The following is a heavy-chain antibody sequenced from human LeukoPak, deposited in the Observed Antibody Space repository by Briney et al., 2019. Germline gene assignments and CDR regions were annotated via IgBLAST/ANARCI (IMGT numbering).Heavy chain of an antibody. CDR2: IKQDGSEK. D-gene: IGHD3-10*01. CDR1: GFTFSSYW. Sequence: PGGSLRLSCAASGFTFSSYWMSWVRQAPGKGLEWVANIKQDGSEKYYVDSVKGRFTISRDNAKNSLYLQMNSLRAEDTAVYYCARYVSHILWFGETDDAFDIWGQGTMVTVSS. V-gene: IGHV3-7*01. J-gene: IGHJ3*02. CDR3: ARYVSHILWFGETDDAFDI.